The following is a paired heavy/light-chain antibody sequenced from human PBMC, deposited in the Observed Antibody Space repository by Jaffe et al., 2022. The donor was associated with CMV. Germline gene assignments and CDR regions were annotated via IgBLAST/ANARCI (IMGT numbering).Light chain of an antibody. Sequence: QSALTQPPSVSGSPGQSVTISCTGTSSDVGSFNRVSWYQQPPGTAPKLMIYEVSNRPLGVPDRFSGSKSGNTASLTISGLQAEDEADYYCSSYTSSSSLVFGGGTRLSVL. CDR3: SSYTSSSSLV. V-gene: IGLV2-18*02. CDR2: EVS. J-gene: IGLJ2*01. CDR1: SSDVGSFNR.
Heavy chain of an antibody. CDR3: ARDGAWTLDSGHMDV. J-gene: IGHJ6*02. CDR1: SYIFSNHG. CDR2: ISPHNGNT. Sequence: QVQLVQSGAEVKMPGASVKVSCKASSYIFSNHGISWVRQAPGQGLEWVGWISPHNGNTNYAQKLQGRVTVTTDTSTTTAYMELRSLTSDDTALYYCARDGAWTLDSGHMDVWGQGTTVTVSS. V-gene: IGHV1-18*01. D-gene: IGHD3-10*01.